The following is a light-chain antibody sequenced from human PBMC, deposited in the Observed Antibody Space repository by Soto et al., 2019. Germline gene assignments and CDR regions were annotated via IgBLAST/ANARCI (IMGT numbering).Light chain of an antibody. CDR1: QSISSW. CDR3: QQYNSYSQT. J-gene: IGKJ1*01. Sequence: DIPMTQSLSTLSPSVGDRVTITCRASQSISSWLARYQQKPGKAPKLLIYDASSLESGVPSRFSGSGSGTEFTLTISSLQPDDFATYYCQQYNSYSQTFGQGTKVDIK. V-gene: IGKV1-5*01. CDR2: DAS.